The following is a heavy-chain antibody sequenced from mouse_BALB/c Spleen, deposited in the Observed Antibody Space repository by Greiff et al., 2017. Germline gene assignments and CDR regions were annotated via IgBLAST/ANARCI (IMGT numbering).Heavy chain of an antibody. CDR3: ARDQGYRYPWFAY. CDR2: ISNLAYSI. J-gene: IGHJ3*01. Sequence: DVHLVESGGGLVQPGGSRKLSCAASGFTFSDYGMAWVRQAPGKGPEWVAFISNLAYSIYYADTVTGRFTISRENAKNTLYLEMSSLRSEDTAMYYCARDQGYRYPWFAYWGQGTLVTVSA. CDR1: GFTFSDYG. D-gene: IGHD2-14*01. V-gene: IGHV5-15*02.